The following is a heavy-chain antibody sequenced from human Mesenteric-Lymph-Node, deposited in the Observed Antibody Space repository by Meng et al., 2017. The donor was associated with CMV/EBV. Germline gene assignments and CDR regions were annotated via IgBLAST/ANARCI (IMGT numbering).Heavy chain of an antibody. Sequence: GGSLRLSCKGSGYSFTSYWIAWVRQMPGKGLEWMGIIYPGDSDTRYRPSFQGQVTISADKSITTAYLQWSSLKASDTAMYYCARPGSTSLYDAFDMWGQGTMVTVSS. CDR1: GYSFTSYW. D-gene: IGHD2-2*01. J-gene: IGHJ3*02. CDR3: ARPGSTSLYDAFDM. V-gene: IGHV5-51*01. CDR2: IYPGDSDT.